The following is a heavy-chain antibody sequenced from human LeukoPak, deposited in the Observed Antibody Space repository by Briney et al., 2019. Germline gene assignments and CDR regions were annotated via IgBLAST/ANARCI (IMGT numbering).Heavy chain of an antibody. J-gene: IGHJ3*02. V-gene: IGHV3-53*01. D-gene: IGHD3-22*01. CDR2: IYSSGDT. CDR3: ARDRYYYDSRRSEAFDI. CDR1: GFTVSTNY. Sequence: GGSLRLSCAASGFTVSTNYMSWVRQAPGKGLEWVSVIYSSGDTYYADSVKGRLTISRDNSKNMLYLQMNSLRVEDTAVYLCARDRYYYDSRRSEAFDIWGQGTMVTVSS.